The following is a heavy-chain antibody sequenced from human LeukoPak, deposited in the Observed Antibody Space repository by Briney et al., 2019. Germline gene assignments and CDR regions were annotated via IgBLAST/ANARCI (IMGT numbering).Heavy chain of an antibody. V-gene: IGHV3-23*01. CDR2: ISGSGGST. CDR1: GFTFSSYA. CDR3: AKGKGRFGELSFFDY. J-gene: IGHJ4*02. Sequence: PGGSLRLSCEASGFTFSSYAMSWVRQAPGKGLEWVSAISGSGGSTYYADSVKGRFTISRDNSKNTLYLQMNSLRAEDTAVYYCAKGKGRFGELSFFDYWGQGTLVTVSS. D-gene: IGHD3-10*01.